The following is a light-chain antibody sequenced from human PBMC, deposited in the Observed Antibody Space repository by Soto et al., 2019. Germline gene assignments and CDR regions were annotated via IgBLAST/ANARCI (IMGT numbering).Light chain of an antibody. CDR3: QQYGSSPKT. CDR2: SAS. J-gene: IGKJ1*01. V-gene: IGKV1-6*01. Sequence: AIQMTQSPSSLSASVGDRVTITCRASQGIRTDLGWYQQKPGKAPKLLIYSASSLQSGVPSRFTGTASGTDFTLTISSLQPEDYAVYYCQQYGSSPKTFGQGTKVDIK. CDR1: QGIRTD.